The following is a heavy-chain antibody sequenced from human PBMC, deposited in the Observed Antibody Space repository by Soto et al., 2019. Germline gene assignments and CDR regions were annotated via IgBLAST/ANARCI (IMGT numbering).Heavy chain of an antibody. CDR2: ISGDSVYI. CDR3: SSFEAAAYVSSRSDS. Sequence: GGSLRLSCAASGLTFSSHSMNWVRQAPGKGLEWVSSISGDSVYILHADSVKGRFTISRDNAKNSVYLEMNSLRDEDTAVYYCSSFEAAAYVSSRSDSWGLGPLVTVS. J-gene: IGHJ5*02. D-gene: IGHD2-15*01. V-gene: IGHV3-21*01. CDR1: GLTFSSHS.